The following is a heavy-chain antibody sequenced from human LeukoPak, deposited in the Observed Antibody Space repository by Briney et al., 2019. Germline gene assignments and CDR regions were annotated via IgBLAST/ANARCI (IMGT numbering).Heavy chain of an antibody. D-gene: IGHD6-13*01. V-gene: IGHV1-69*04. CDR3: ASGADSSSWP. CDR2: IIPILGIA. Sequence: SVKVSCKASGGTFSSSAISWVRQAPGQGLEWMGRIIPILGIANYAQKFQGRVTITADKSTSTAYMELSSLRSEDTAVYYRASGADSSSWPWGQGTPVTVSS. CDR1: GGTFSSSA. J-gene: IGHJ4*02.